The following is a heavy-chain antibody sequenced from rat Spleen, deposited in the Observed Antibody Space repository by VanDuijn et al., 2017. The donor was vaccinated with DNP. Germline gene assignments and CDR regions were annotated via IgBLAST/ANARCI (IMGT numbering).Heavy chain of an antibody. J-gene: IGHJ4*01. CDR2: ISTSGEYT. Sequence: EVQLVESGGGLVQPGRSLKLSCAASGFTFSKYGMAWVRQAPTKGLEWVASISTSGEYTHYRDSVKGRFTVSRDNAENTVCLQMNSLRSEDTATYYCAKDRTGGFAMDAWGQGTSVTVSS. V-gene: IGHV5S13*01. CDR1: GFTFSKYG. CDR3: AKDRTGGFAMDA. D-gene: IGHD4-1*01.